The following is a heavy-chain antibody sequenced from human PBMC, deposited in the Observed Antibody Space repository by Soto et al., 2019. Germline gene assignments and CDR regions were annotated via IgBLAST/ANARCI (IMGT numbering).Heavy chain of an antibody. CDR2: ISDGGDLT. D-gene: IGHD3-10*01. CDR1: GFAFSSHP. CDR3: ARRVIGSSRAFDI. V-gene: IGHV3-23*01. Sequence: GGSLRLSCAASGFAFSSHPMSWVRQAPEKGLEWVAGISDGGDLTYNADSVRGRFTISRDNSRNTLYLQMNSLRAEDTAVYYFARRVIGSSRAFDIWGQGTMVTVSS. J-gene: IGHJ3*02.